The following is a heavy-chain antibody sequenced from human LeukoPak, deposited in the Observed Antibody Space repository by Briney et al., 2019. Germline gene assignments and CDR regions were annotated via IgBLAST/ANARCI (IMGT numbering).Heavy chain of an antibody. CDR3: ARADILTGLQPHFDY. V-gene: IGHV4-34*01. CDR1: GGSFSGYY. Sequence: PSETLSLTCAVYGGSFSGYYWSWIRQPPAKGLEWIGEINHSGSTNYNPSLKSRVTISVDTSKNQFSLKLSSVTAADTAVYYCARADILTGLQPHFDYWGQGTLVTVSS. D-gene: IGHD3-9*01. CDR2: INHSGST. J-gene: IGHJ4*02.